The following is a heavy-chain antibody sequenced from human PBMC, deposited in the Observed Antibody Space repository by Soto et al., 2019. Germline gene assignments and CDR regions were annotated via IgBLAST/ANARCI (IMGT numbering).Heavy chain of an antibody. CDR3: VRDSHGDY. V-gene: IGHV3-74*01. Sequence: EVQLVESGGGLVQPGGSLRLYCAGSGFTFSNYWMHWVRQAPGKGLEWVSRIDHDGPTDYADSVRGRFTISRDNAENTLYLQMNSLRPEDTAVYYCVRDSHGDYWGQGTRVTVSS. CDR1: GFTFSNYW. CDR2: IDHDGPT. J-gene: IGHJ4*02.